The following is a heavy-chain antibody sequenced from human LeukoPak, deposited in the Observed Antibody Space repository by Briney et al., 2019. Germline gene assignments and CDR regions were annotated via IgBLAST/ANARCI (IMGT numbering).Heavy chain of an antibody. CDR2: ISAYNGNT. V-gene: IGHV1-18*01. CDR1: GYTFTSYG. D-gene: IGHD2-15*01. J-gene: IGHJ5*02. CDR3: AREGYCSGGSCETNLPFDP. Sequence: ASVKVSCKASGYTFTSYGIRWVRQAPGQGLEWMGWISAYNGNTNYAQKLQGRVTMTTDTSTSTAYMELRSLRSDDTAVYYCAREGYCSGGSCETNLPFDPWGQGTLVTVSS.